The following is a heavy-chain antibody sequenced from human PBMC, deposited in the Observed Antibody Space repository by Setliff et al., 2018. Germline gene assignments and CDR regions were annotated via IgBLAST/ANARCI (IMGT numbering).Heavy chain of an antibody. CDR3: AKVGGGILTLYFYYGMDV. D-gene: IGHD3-9*01. Sequence: LSLTCAVSGGSISSSNWWSWVRQAPGKGLEWVALISNDGRKKYYADSVKGRFTVSRDNSKNTLYLHLNSLRVDDTAVYYCAKVGGGILTLYFYYGMDVWGQGTTVTVSS. V-gene: IGHV3-30*18. J-gene: IGHJ6*02. CDR2: ISNDGRKK. CDR1: GGSISSSN.